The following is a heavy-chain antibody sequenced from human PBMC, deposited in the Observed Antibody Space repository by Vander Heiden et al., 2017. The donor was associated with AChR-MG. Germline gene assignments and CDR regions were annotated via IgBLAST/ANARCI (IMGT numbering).Heavy chain of an antibody. D-gene: IGHD5-12*01. Sequence: QVQLVQSGAEVKKPGSPVRVPCRASGGTSSSWAIGWVRQAPGRGLELMGGIIPIFGTANYAQKFQGRVTITADESTSTAYMELSSLRSEDTAVYYCARATTEMATFHLNYWGQGTLVTVSS. CDR2: IIPIFGTA. CDR1: GGTSSSWA. V-gene: IGHV1-69*01. J-gene: IGHJ4*02. CDR3: ARATTEMATFHLNY.